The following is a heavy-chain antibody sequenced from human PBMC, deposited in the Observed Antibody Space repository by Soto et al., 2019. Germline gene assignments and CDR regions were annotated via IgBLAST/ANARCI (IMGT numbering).Heavy chain of an antibody. CDR2: IVVGSGNT. V-gene: IGHV1-58*01. CDR3: AADFPPPLHSSSWYYYYGMDV. D-gene: IGHD6-13*01. CDR1: GFTFTSSA. J-gene: IGHJ6*02. Sequence: ASVKVSCKASGFTFTSSAVQWVRQARGQRLEWIGWIVVGSGNTNYAQKFQERVTITRDMSTSTAYMELSSLRSEDTAVYYCAADFPPPLHSSSWYYYYGMDVWGQGTTVTVSS.